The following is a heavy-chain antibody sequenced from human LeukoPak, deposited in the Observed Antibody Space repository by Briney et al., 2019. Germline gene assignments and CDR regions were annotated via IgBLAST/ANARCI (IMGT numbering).Heavy chain of an antibody. CDR1: GFTFSSYA. Sequence: GGSLRLSCAASGFTFSSYAMSWVRQAPGKGLEWVSAISGSGGSTYYADSVKGRFTISRDNSKNTLYLQMSSLRAEDTAVYYCVKERLSGSYNYWGQGTLVTVSS. D-gene: IGHD1-26*01. CDR3: VKERLSGSYNY. CDR2: ISGSGGST. J-gene: IGHJ4*02. V-gene: IGHV3-23*01.